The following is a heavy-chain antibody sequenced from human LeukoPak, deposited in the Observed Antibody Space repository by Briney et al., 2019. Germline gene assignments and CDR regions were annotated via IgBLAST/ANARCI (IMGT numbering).Heavy chain of an antibody. Sequence: SETLSLTCTVSGYSISSGYYWGWIRQPPGKGLEWIGSIYHSGSTYYNPSLKSRVTISVDTSKNQFSLKLSSVTAADTAVYYCARDLPNAMVFYWGQGTLVTVSS. D-gene: IGHD5-18*01. J-gene: IGHJ4*02. V-gene: IGHV4-38-2*02. CDR1: GYSISSGYY. CDR2: IYHSGST. CDR3: ARDLPNAMVFY.